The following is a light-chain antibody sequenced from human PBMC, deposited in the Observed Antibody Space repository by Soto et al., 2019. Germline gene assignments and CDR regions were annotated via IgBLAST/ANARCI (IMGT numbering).Light chain of an antibody. CDR2: AAS. CDR1: QSISSY. Sequence: DLQMTQSPSSLSASVGDRVTITCRASQSISSYLNWYQQKPGKAPKLLIYAASSLQSGVPSRFSGSGSGTDFTLTISILQPEDFATYYCQQSYSTPLTLGGGTKV. CDR3: QQSYSTPLT. J-gene: IGKJ4*01. V-gene: IGKV1-39*01.